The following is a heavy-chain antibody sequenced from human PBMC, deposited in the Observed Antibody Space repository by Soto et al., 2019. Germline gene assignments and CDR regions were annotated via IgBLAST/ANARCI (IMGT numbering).Heavy chain of an antibody. V-gene: IGHV3-30*18. CDR3: AKDTWGYSSSSSYGMDV. CDR1: GFTFSSYG. J-gene: IGHJ6*02. Sequence: QVQLAESGGGVVQPGRSLRLSCAASGFTFSSYGMHWVRQAPGKGLEWVAVIVYDGSNKYYEESVKGRFTISRDNSKNTLYLQMNSLRAEDTAVYYCAKDTWGYSSSSSYGMDVWGQGTTVTVSS. D-gene: IGHD6-6*01. CDR2: IVYDGSNK.